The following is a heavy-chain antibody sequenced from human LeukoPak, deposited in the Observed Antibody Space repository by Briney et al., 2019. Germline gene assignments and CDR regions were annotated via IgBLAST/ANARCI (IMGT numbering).Heavy chain of an antibody. CDR3: AKYGPQDSGSSHFDY. D-gene: IGHD1-26*01. CDR1: GFTFSRHW. Sequence: PGGSLRLSCAASGFTFSRHWMHWVRQAPGKGLVWISRINSDASDTNYADFVKGRFTTSRDNSKNTLFLQMNSLRAEDTAIYYCAKYGPQDSGSSHFDYWGQGALVTVSS. V-gene: IGHV3-74*01. CDR2: INSDASDT. J-gene: IGHJ4*02.